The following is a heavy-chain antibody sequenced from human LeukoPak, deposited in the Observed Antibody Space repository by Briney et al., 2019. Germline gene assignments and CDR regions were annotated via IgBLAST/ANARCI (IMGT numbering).Heavy chain of an antibody. J-gene: IGHJ4*02. CDR3: ARHLMAAAGTPVDY. CDR2: IYYSGST. V-gene: IGHV4-39*01. Sequence: SETLSLTCTDSAGSISSSSYYWGWIRQPPGKGLEWIGSIYYSGSTYYNPSLKSRVTISVDTSKNQFSLKLSSVTAADTAVYYCARHLMAAAGTPVDYWGQGTLVTVSS. D-gene: IGHD6-13*01. CDR1: AGSISSSSYY.